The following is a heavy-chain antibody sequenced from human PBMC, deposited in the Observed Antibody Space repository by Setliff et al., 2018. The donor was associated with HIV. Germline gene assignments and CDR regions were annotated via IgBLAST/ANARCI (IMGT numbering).Heavy chain of an antibody. CDR3: ARLRQWLAFFDS. Sequence: PSETLSLTCTVSGGSISRGSYSWGWIRQPPGQGLEWIGSNSYTGITNYNPSLKSRVTISVDTSQNQFSLKLTSVTAADTAVYYCARLRQWLAFFDSWGQGTLVTVSS. CDR2: NSYTGIT. CDR1: GGSISRGSYS. J-gene: IGHJ4*02. D-gene: IGHD6-19*01. V-gene: IGHV4-39*01.